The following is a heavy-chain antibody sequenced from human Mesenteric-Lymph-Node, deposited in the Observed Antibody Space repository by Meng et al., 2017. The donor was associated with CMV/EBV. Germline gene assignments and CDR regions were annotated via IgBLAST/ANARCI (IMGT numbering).Heavy chain of an antibody. D-gene: IGHD3-22*01. J-gene: IGHJ5*02. V-gene: IGHV4-61*03. Sequence: SETLSLTCTVSGGSVSSGSYYWSWIRQPPGRGLEWIGEISRSGRTNYNPSLKSRVSMSVDTSKNHFSLNLTSVTAADTAVFYCARRPESRFQGRFDPWGQGTLVTVSS. CDR1: GGSVSSGSYY. CDR3: ARRPESRFQGRFDP. CDR2: ISRSGRT.